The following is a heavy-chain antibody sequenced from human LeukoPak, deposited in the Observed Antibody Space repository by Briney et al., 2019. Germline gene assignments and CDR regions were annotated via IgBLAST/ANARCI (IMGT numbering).Heavy chain of an antibody. D-gene: IGHD3-10*01. CDR1: GGSISSSNW. Sequence: PSGTLSLTCAVSGGSISSSNWWSWVRQPPGKGLEWIGEIYHSGSTNYNPSLKSRVTISVDKSKNQFSLKLSSVTAADTAVYYCARGRWDGSGSYYIFPPSGWYFDLWGRGTLVTVSS. V-gene: IGHV4-4*02. CDR3: ARGRWDGSGSYYIFPPSGWYFDL. CDR2: IYHSGST. J-gene: IGHJ2*01.